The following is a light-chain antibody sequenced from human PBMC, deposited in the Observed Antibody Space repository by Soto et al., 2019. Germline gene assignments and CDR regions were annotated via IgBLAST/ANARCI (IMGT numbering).Light chain of an antibody. Sequence: IVRPQSPDTLSVSPGERATLSCRASQSVSSNLAWYQQKPGQAPSLLIYGAFSRATGIPARFSGTGSGTEFTLTISSLQSEDFALYYCQQYNDWPLTFGQGTKV. J-gene: IGKJ1*01. CDR2: GAF. CDR1: QSVSSN. V-gene: IGKV3-15*01. CDR3: QQYNDWPLT.